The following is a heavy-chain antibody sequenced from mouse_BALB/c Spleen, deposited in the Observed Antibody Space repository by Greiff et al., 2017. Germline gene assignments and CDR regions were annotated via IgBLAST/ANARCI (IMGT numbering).Heavy chain of an antibody. D-gene: IGHD2-3*01. V-gene: IGHV2-9-2*01. J-gene: IGHJ2*01. CDR3: VRVYDGHFDY. Sequence: ESGPGLVAPSQSLSITCTVSGFSLTSYDISWIRQPPGKGLEWLGVIWTGGGTNYNSAFMSRLSISKDNSKSQVFLKMNSLQTDDTAIYYCVRVYDGHFDYWGQGTTLTVSS. CDR1: GFSLTSYD. CDR2: IWTGGGT.